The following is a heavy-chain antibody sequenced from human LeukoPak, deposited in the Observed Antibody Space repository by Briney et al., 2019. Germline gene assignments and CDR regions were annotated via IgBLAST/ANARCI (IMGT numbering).Heavy chain of an antibody. J-gene: IGHJ6*03. CDR1: GYTFTTYG. Sequence: ASVKVSCKASGYTFTTYGISWVRQAPGQGLEWMGWISPYNGNTIYTQNFQGRVTMTTDTSTSTADMELRSLRSDDTAVYYCARDGFLARYYDSSGEAYYYYMDVWGKGTTVTVSS. CDR2: ISPYNGNT. D-gene: IGHD3-22*01. V-gene: IGHV1-18*01. CDR3: ARDGFLARYYDSSGEAYYYYMDV.